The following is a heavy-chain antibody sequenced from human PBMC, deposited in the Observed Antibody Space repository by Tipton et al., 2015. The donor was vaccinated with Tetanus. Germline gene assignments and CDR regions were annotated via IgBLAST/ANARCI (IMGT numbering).Heavy chain of an antibody. V-gene: IGHV3-23*01. CDR3: AKRTITFDY. J-gene: IGHJ4*02. CDR1: GFTIRTYA. Sequence: SLRLSCAASGFTIRTYAMSWVRQAPGKGLEWVSGISGSDGNIYYADSVKGRFTISRDNSKNTLFPQMNSLRAEDTAVYYCAKRTITFDYWGQGTLVTVSS. D-gene: IGHD5-24*01. CDR2: ISGSDGNI.